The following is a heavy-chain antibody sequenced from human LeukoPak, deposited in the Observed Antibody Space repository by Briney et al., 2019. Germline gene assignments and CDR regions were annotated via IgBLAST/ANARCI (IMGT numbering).Heavy chain of an antibody. CDR1: SGSFRTYY. J-gene: IGHJ4*02. CDR2: IYYSGST. Sequence: SETLSLTCTVSSGSFRTYYWSWIRQPPGKGLEWIGYIYYSGSTNYNPSLKSRVTISVDTSKNQFSLKLSSVTAADTAVYYCARADYDSSGYWPLLDYWGQGTLVTVSS. CDR3: ARADYDSSGYWPLLDY. V-gene: IGHV4-59*01. D-gene: IGHD3-22*01.